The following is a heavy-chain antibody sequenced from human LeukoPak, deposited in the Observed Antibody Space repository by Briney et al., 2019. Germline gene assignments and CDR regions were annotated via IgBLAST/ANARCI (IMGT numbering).Heavy chain of an antibody. Sequence: SETLSLTCTVSGGSISSSSYYWGWIRQPPGKGLEWIGSIYYSGSTYYNPSLKSRVTISVDTSKNQFSLKLSSVTAADTAVYYCARERKGVLRFLEWLLEFDYWGQGTLVTVSS. J-gene: IGHJ4*02. V-gene: IGHV4-39*07. CDR3: ARERKGVLRFLEWLLEFDY. CDR1: GGSISSSSYY. CDR2: IYYSGST. D-gene: IGHD3-3*01.